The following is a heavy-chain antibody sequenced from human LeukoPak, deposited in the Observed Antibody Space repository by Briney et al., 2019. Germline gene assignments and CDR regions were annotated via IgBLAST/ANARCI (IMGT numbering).Heavy chain of an antibody. CDR3: AKARSGVTPFDY. D-gene: IGHD2-21*02. Sequence: PGRSLRLSCAASGFTFSSYGMHWVRQAPGKGLEWVAVIWYDGSNKYYADSVKGRFTISRDNSKNTLYLQMNSLRAEDTAVYYCAKARSGVTPFDYWGQGTLVTVSS. V-gene: IGHV3-33*06. CDR1: GFTFSSYG. J-gene: IGHJ4*02. CDR2: IWYDGSNK.